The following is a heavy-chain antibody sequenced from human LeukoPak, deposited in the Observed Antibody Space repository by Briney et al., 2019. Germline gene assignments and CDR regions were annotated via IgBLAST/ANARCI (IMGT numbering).Heavy chain of an antibody. CDR1: GFTFGTHA. J-gene: IGHJ3*02. Sequence: GGSLRLSCGASGFTFGTHAMTWVRQAPGKGLEWVAVISYDGSNKYYADSVKGRFTISRDNSKDTLYLQMNSLRAEDTAVYYCARGFISRGYSYANDAFGIWGQGTMVTVSS. CDR2: ISYDGSNK. D-gene: IGHD5-18*01. CDR3: ARGFISRGYSYANDAFGI. V-gene: IGHV3-30*04.